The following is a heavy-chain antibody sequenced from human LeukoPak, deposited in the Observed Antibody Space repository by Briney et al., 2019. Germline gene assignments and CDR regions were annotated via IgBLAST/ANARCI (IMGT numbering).Heavy chain of an antibody. D-gene: IGHD6-6*01. V-gene: IGHV1-69*05. Sequence: ASVKVSCKATGYTFTGYYMHWVRQAPGQGLEWMGGIIPIFGTANYAQKFQGRVTITTDESTSTAYMELSSLRSEDTAVYYCASRVAARPDGYYYYYMDVWGKGTTVTVSS. CDR1: GYTFTGYY. CDR2: IIPIFGTA. CDR3: ASRVAARPDGYYYYYMDV. J-gene: IGHJ6*03.